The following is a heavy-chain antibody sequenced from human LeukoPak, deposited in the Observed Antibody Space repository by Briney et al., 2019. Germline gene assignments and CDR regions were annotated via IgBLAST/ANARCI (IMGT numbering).Heavy chain of an antibody. CDR3: HIVVVTAIGVPFDI. CDR2: IWYDGSNK. V-gene: IGHV3-33*01. CDR1: GFTFSNYS. Sequence: GGSLRLSCAASGFTFSNYSMHWVRQAPGKGLEWVAVIWYDGSNKYYADSVKGRFTISRDNSKNTLYLQMNDLRAEDTAVYYCHIVVVTAIGVPFDIWGQGTMVTVSP. D-gene: IGHD2-21*02. J-gene: IGHJ3*02.